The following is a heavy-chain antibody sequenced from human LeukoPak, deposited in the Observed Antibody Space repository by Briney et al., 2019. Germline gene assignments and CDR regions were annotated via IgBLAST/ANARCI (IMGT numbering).Heavy chain of an antibody. J-gene: IGHJ4*02. Sequence: PGGSLRLSCAASGFTFSSYAMHWIRQAPGKGLEWVAVISYDGSNKYYADSVKGRFTISRDNSKNTLYLQMNSLRAEDTAVYYCARDSAWAARLGGLFDYWGQGTLVTVSS. CDR3: ARDSAWAARLGGLFDY. V-gene: IGHV3-30*01. CDR1: GFTFSSYA. D-gene: IGHD6-6*01. CDR2: ISYDGSNK.